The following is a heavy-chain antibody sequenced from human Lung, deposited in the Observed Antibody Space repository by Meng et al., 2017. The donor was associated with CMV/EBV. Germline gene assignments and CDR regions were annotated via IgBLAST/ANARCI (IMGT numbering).Heavy chain of an antibody. CDR3: AKDDSAYFDFRCGYSTPPDY. V-gene: IGHV3-30*02. CDR1: GFSFSSYG. J-gene: IGHJ4*02. CDR2: IRYDGNKK. D-gene: IGHD3-3*01. Sequence: GGSLRLXXAASGFSFSSYGMQWVRQAPGKGLEWVTFIRYDGNKKYYVDSLKGRFTISRDNSKNLLYLQMNSLRAEDTAVYYCAKDDSAYFDFRCGYSTPPDYWGQGTXVTVSS.